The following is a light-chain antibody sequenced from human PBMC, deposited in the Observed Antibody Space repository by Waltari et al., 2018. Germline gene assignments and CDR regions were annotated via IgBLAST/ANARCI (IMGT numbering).Light chain of an antibody. J-gene: IGLJ2*01. V-gene: IGLV1-47*01. CDR1: LSNIGPHY. CDR3: ATRDEGPTVV. CDR2: LTH. Sequence: QSVLTQPPSASGTPGQSVTISCSGSLSNIGPHYVYWYQQLPGTAPKPLIYLTHQRPSGVPDRFSASKSGTSASLAISGLRFEDEGDYYCATRDEGPTVVFGGGTKVTVL.